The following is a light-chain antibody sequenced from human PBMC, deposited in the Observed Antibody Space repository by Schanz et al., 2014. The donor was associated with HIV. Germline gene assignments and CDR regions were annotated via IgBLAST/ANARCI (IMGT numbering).Light chain of an antibody. CDR3: QQSYSTPLS. Sequence: DIQMTQSPSTLSASVGDRVSITCRASQSIGTWLAWYQQKPGSAPKLLIFEASSLEPGVPSRFSGSGSGTDFTLTISSLQPEDFETYYCQQSYSTPLSFGGGTKVE. J-gene: IGKJ4*01. CDR1: QSIGTW. CDR2: EAS. V-gene: IGKV1-5*03.